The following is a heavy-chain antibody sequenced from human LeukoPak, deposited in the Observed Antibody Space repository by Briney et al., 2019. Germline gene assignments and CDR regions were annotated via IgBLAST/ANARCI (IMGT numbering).Heavy chain of an antibody. V-gene: IGHV4-4*07. D-gene: IGHD5-18*01. CDR3: AREVWIQLWLGWFDP. J-gene: IGHJ5*02. CDR2: IYTSGST. Sequence: SQTLSLTCTVTGGSISSYYWSWIRQPAAKGLAWIGRIYTSGSTNYNPSLKSRVTMSVDTSKNQFSLKLSSVTAADTAVYYCAREVWIQLWLGWFDPWGQGTLVTVSS. CDR1: GGSISSYY.